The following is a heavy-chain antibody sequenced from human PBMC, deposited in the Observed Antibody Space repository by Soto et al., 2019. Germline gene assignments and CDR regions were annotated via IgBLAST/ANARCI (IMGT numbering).Heavy chain of an antibody. D-gene: IGHD2-2*01. CDR3: ARETEVVPAALGGYYYYYMDV. V-gene: IGHV1-8*01. J-gene: IGHJ6*03. CDR1: GYTFTSYD. CDR2: MNPNSGNT. Sequence: ASVKVSCKASGYTFTSYDINWVRQATGQGLEWMGWMNPNSGNTGYAQKLQGRVTMTTDTSTSTAYMELSRLRSDDTAVYYCARETEVVPAALGGYYYYYMDVWGKGTTVTVSS.